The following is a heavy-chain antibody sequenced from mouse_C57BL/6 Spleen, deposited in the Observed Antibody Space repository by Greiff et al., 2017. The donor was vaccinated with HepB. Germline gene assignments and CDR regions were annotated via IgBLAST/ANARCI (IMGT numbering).Heavy chain of an antibody. J-gene: IGHJ4*01. CDR2: IRSKSNNYAT. CDR1: GFSFNTYA. D-gene: IGHD2-12*01. Sequence: EVHLVESGGGLVQPKGSLKLSCAASGFSFNTYAMNWVRQAPGKGLEWVARIRSKSNNYATYYADSVKDRFTISRDDSESMLYLQMNNLKTEDTAMYYCVRHGYYSLYYAMDYWGQGTSVTVSS. V-gene: IGHV10-1*01. CDR3: VRHGYYSLYYAMDY.